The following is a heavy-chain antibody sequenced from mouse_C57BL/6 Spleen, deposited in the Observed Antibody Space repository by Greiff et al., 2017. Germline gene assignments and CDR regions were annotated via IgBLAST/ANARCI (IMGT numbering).Heavy chain of an antibody. V-gene: IGHV5-6*01. J-gene: IGHJ4*01. CDR3: AREEGDAMDY. CDR2: ISSGGSYT. Sequence: EVQVVESGGDLVKPGGSLKLSCAASGFTFSSYGMSWVRQTPDKRLEWVATISSGGSYTYYPDSVKGRFTISRDNAKNTLYLQMSSLKSEDTAMYYCAREEGDAMDYWGQGTSVTVSS. CDR1: GFTFSSYG.